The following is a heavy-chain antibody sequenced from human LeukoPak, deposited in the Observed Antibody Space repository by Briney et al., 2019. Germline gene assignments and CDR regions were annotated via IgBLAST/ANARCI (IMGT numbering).Heavy chain of an antibody. J-gene: IGHJ4*02. D-gene: IGHD6-6*01. CDR2: IKQDGSQR. CDR1: GFCFSDYW. V-gene: IGHV3-7*01. CDR3: ARRGGSSSRRSPIDY. Sequence: GGSLRLSCTASGFCFSDYWMTWVRQALGKGPEWVADIKQDGSQRYYVDSVRGRFTISRDNAKNSLFLQMNGLRAEDTAVYYCARRGGSSSRRSPIDYWGQGTLVTVSS.